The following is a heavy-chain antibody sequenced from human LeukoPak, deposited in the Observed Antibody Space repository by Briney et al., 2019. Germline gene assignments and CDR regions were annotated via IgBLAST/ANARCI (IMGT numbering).Heavy chain of an antibody. CDR3: ARLVGATRQFDY. J-gene: IGHJ4*02. V-gene: IGHV1-46*01. D-gene: IGHD1-26*01. CDR2: INPSGGST. CDR1: GYTFTSYY. Sequence: GASVKVSCKASGYTFTSYYMHWVRQAPGQGLEWMGIINPSGGSTNYAQKLQGRVTMTTDTSTSTAYMELRSLRSDDTAVYYCARLVGATRQFDYWGQGTLVTVSS.